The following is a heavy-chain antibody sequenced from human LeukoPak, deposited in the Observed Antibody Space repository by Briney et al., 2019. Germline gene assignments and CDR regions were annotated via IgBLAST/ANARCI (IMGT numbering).Heavy chain of an antibody. Sequence: SETLSLTCTVSGGSISSGGYYWSWIRQHPGKGLEWIGYIYYSGSTYYNPSLKSRVTISVDTSKNQFSLKLSSVTAADTAVYYCARSSRFSRGMDVWGQGTTVTVSS. D-gene: IGHD2-2*01. CDR3: ARSSRFSRGMDV. V-gene: IGHV4-31*03. CDR1: GGSISSGGYY. CDR2: IYYSGST. J-gene: IGHJ6*02.